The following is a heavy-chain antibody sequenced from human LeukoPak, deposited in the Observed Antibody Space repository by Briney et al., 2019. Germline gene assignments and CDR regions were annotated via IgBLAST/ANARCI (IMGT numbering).Heavy chain of an antibody. Sequence: PSETLSLTCTVSGGSISSSYWGWIRQPPGKGLEWIGYIYYSGSTNYNPSLKSRVTISVDTSKNQFSLKLSSVTAADTAVYYCARDVADPDRFDPWGQGTLVTVSS. D-gene: IGHD3-22*01. CDR2: IYYSGST. J-gene: IGHJ5*02. CDR3: ARDVADPDRFDP. V-gene: IGHV4-59*01. CDR1: GGSISSSY.